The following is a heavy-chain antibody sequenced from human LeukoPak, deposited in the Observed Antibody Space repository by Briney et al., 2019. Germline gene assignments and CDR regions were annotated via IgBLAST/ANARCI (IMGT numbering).Heavy chain of an antibody. Sequence: PSETLSLTCTVSGDSVSSGSYSRSWMRQPPGKGLEWIGYIFYRGSTSYNPSLKSRLTISADSSKNQFSLRLSSVTAADTAVYYCARARNYYYYLDVWGQGTTVTVSS. D-gene: IGHD1-14*01. CDR1: GDSVSSGSYS. V-gene: IGHV4-61*01. CDR3: ARARNYYYYLDV. J-gene: IGHJ6*02. CDR2: IFYRGST.